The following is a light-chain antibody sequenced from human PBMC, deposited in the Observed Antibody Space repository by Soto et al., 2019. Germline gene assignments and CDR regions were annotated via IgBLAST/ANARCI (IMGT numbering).Light chain of an antibody. V-gene: IGKV3-15*01. J-gene: IGKJ5*01. CDR2: GAS. CDR3: QQYNYWPPIT. CDR1: QNIISN. Sequence: EIVMTQSPATLSVSPGERATLSFRANQNIISNLAWYQQKPGQAPRLVIYGASTRAAGVPARFSGSGSGTDFTLTISSLQSEDFAVYYCQQYNYWPPITFGQGTRLEIK.